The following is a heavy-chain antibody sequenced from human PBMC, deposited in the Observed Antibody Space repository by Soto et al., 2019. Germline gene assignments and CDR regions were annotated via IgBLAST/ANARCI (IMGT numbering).Heavy chain of an antibody. Sequence: QVQLVQSGAEVQKPGSSVKVSCKASGGTFSSYAFNWVRQAPGQGLEWMGRIIPILGIGDYAQRFQGRVTITADKSTSTVYMDLSSLRSEDTAVYYCARDPRAVAAMHMDVWGKGTMVTVSS. CDR1: GGTFSSYA. V-gene: IGHV1-69*04. CDR3: ARDPRAVAAMHMDV. D-gene: IGHD6-19*01. J-gene: IGHJ6*03. CDR2: IIPILGIG.